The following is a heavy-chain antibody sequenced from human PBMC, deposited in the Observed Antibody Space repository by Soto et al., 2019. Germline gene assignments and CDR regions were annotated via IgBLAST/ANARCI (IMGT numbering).Heavy chain of an antibody. Sequence: QVQLVQSGAEVKKPGASVKVSCKASGYTFTSYGISWVRQAPGQGLEWMGWISAYNGNTNYAQKLQGRVTMTTDTATSTAYLELRSLRSDDTAVYYCARVSGLLTPHEWFDPWGQGTLVTVSS. CDR2: ISAYNGNT. CDR1: GYTFTSYG. D-gene: IGHD2-15*01. V-gene: IGHV1-18*01. J-gene: IGHJ5*02. CDR3: ARVSGLLTPHEWFDP.